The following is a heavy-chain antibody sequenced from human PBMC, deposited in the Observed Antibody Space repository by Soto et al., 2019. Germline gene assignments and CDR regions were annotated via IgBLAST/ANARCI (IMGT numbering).Heavy chain of an antibody. V-gene: IGHV5-51*01. J-gene: IGHJ4*02. Sequence: GESLKISCQGFGYTFSTYWIGWVRQKPGQGPEWMGAIYPADSDTRYTPSFEGHVTFSADKSLSTAYLQWNSLRASDTARYYCARRRAWNDAFDFWGQGVLVTVSS. CDR1: GYTFSTYW. CDR2: IYPADSDT. D-gene: IGHD1-1*01. CDR3: ARRRAWNDAFDF.